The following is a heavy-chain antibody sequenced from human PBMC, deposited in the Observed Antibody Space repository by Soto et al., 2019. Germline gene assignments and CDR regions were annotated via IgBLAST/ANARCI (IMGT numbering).Heavy chain of an antibody. CDR1: GYTFTSYG. J-gene: IGHJ3*02. Sequence: EASVKVSCKASGYTFTSYGISWVRQAPGQGLEWMGWISAYNGNTNYAQKLQGRVTMTTDTSTSTAYMELRSLRSDDTAVYYCASLRYQLLEFPESRDAFDIWGQGPMVTVSS. V-gene: IGHV1-18*01. D-gene: IGHD2-2*01. CDR3: ASLRYQLLEFPESRDAFDI. CDR2: ISAYNGNT.